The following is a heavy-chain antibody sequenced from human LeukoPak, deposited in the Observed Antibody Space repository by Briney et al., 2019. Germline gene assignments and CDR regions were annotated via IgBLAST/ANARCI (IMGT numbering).Heavy chain of an antibody. J-gene: IGHJ3*02. D-gene: IGHD3-3*01. Sequence: SETLSLTCTVSGGSTSSGSYYWSWIRQPAGKGLEWIGRIYTSGSTNYNPSLKSRVTISVDTSKNQFSLKLSSVTAADTAVYYCAREPVLESQGAFDIWGQGTMVTVSS. CDR2: IYTSGST. V-gene: IGHV4-61*02. CDR3: AREPVLESQGAFDI. CDR1: GGSTSSGSYY.